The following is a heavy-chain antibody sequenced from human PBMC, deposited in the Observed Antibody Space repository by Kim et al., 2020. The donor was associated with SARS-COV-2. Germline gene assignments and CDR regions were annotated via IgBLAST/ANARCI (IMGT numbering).Heavy chain of an antibody. Sequence: SYEQTLQGRVTITRETATDTVYMGLSSLRSEDTAVYYCARGHSSGCSFDYWGQGTLVTVSS. J-gene: IGHJ4*02. D-gene: IGHD6-19*01. V-gene: IGHV1-46*03. CDR3: ARGHSSGCSFDY.